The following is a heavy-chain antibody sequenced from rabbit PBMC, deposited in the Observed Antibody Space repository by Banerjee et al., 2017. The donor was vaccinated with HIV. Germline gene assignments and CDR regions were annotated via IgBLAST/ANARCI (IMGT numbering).Heavy chain of an antibody. D-gene: IGHD7-1*01. CDR2: IAAGSLGST. Sequence: QSLEESGGDLVRPGTSLALTCTASGFSFSSTYYMCWVRQAPGKGLEWIACIAAGSLGSTYYASWAKGRFTISKTSSTTVTLQMTSLTAADTATYFCARDLAAVTGWNFGLWGQGTLVTVS. V-gene: IGHV1S40*01. CDR1: GFSFSSTYY. CDR3: ARDLAAVTGWNFGL. J-gene: IGHJ3*01.